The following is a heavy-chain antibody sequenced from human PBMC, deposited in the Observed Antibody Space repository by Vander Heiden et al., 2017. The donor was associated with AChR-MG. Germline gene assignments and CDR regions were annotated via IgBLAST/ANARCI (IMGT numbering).Heavy chain of an antibody. CDR3: TTDGPRHYDSGDY. CDR1: GFTFSNAW. Sequence: EVQLVESGGGLVNPGGSLRLSCAASGFTFSNAWMGWVRQAPGRGVGWVGRIKSKTDGGTTDYAAPVKGRFTISRDDSKNTLYLQMNSLKTEDTAVYYCTTDGPRHYDSGDYWGQGTLVTVSS. V-gene: IGHV3-15*01. CDR2: IKSKTDGGTT. D-gene: IGHD3-22*01. J-gene: IGHJ4*02.